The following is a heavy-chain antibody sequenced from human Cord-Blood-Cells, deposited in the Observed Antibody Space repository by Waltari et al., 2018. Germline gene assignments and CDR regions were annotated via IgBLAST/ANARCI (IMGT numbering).Heavy chain of an antibody. V-gene: IGHV3-7*01. CDR1: GFTFSSYW. Sequence: EVQLVESGGGLVQPGGSLRLSCAASGFTFSSYWMRWVRQAPGKGLEWLANIKQDGSEKYYVDSVKGRFTISRDNAKNSLYLQMNSLRAEDTAVYYCASGPGGLTGGIWGQGTMVTVSS. CDR2: IKQDGSEK. CDR3: ASGPGGLTGGI. D-gene: IGHD7-27*01. J-gene: IGHJ3*02.